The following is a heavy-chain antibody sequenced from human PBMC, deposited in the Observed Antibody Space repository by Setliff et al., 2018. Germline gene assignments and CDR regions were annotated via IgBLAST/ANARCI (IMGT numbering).Heavy chain of an antibody. D-gene: IGHD3-10*01. CDR2: IDPSGDT. CDR1: GGSISSGSHY. CDR3: ARSNMGNYYDSGRYYYYYYMDV. V-gene: IGHV4-61*09. J-gene: IGHJ6*03. Sequence: KSSETLSLTCTVSGGSISSGSHYWTWIRQPTGKRLEWIGHIDPSGDTNYSPSLKSRVTISRDTSKNQFFLKLTSVTAADTAVYYCARSNMGNYYDSGRYYYYYYMDVWGKGTTVTVSS.